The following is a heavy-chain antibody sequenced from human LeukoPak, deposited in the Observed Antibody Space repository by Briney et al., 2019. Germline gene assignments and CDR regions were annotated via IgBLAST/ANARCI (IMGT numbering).Heavy chain of an antibody. D-gene: IGHD4-17*01. Sequence: GGSLRLSCAASEFTFSTYGMHWVRQAPGKGLEWVAVISYDGSYKFYADSVKGRFTISRDNFKSTLYLQMNSLRAEETAVYYCAKSHPPTVTTEEGEYLQHWGQGTLVTVSS. CDR1: EFTFSTYG. CDR2: ISYDGSYK. CDR3: AKSHPPTVTTEEGEYLQH. J-gene: IGHJ1*01. V-gene: IGHV3-30*18.